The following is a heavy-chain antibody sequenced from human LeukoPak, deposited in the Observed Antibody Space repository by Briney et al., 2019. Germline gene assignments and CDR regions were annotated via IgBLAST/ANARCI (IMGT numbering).Heavy chain of an antibody. Sequence: SETLSLTCAVSGGSISGGGYSWSWIRQPPGKGLEWIGYIYHSGSTYYNPSLKSRVTISVDTSKNQFSLKLSSVTAADTAVYYCARAQIGYCSSTSCYAGPNVYYMDVWGKGTTVTVSS. D-gene: IGHD2-2*01. CDR2: IYHSGST. J-gene: IGHJ6*03. V-gene: IGHV4-30-2*01. CDR1: GGSISGGGYS. CDR3: ARAQIGYCSSTSCYAGPNVYYMDV.